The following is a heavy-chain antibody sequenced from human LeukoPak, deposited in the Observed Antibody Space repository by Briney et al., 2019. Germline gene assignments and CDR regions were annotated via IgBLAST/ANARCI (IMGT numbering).Heavy chain of an antibody. D-gene: IGHD3-9*01. Sequence: GGSLRLSCAASGFPVNSNYMSWVRQAPGKGLEWVSIIYSGGSTHYGDSVKGRSTIPRDNSKNTLYLQMNSLRAEDTAVYYCARANYEILTGYLYFDYWGQGTLVTVSS. V-gene: IGHV3-66*01. CDR2: IYSGGST. CDR3: ARANYEILTGYLYFDY. CDR1: GFPVNSNY. J-gene: IGHJ4*02.